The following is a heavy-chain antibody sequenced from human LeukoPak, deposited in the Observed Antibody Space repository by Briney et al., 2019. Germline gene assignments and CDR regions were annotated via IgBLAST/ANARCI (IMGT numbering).Heavy chain of an antibody. CDR2: ISGSGGST. D-gene: IGHD5-12*01. V-gene: IGHV3-23*01. Sequence: PGRSLRLSCAASGFTFSSYAMSWVRQAPGKGLEWVSAISGSGGSTYYADSVKGRFTISRDNSKNTLYLQMNSLRAEDTAVYYCATTRNVDIVDFDYWGQGTLVTVSS. CDR1: GFTFSSYA. CDR3: ATTRNVDIVDFDY. J-gene: IGHJ4*02.